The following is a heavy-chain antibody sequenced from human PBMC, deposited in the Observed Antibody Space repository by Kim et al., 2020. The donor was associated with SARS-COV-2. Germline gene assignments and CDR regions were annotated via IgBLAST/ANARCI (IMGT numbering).Heavy chain of an antibody. CDR3: ARAAWGSGRGGYYMDV. V-gene: IGHV1-2*06. CDR1: GYTFTGYY. D-gene: IGHD6-19*01. CDR2: INPNSGGT. J-gene: IGHJ6*03. Sequence: ASVKVSCKASGYTFTGYYMHWVRQAPGQGLEWMGRINPNSGGTNYAQKFQDRVTMTRDTSISTAYMELSRLRSDDTAVYYCARAAWGSGRGGYYMDVWGKGTTVTVSS.